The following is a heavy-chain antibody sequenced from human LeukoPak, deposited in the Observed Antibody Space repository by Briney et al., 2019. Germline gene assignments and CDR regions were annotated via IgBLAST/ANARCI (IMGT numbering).Heavy chain of an antibody. D-gene: IGHD2-2*01. CDR2: ISDSGSTT. Sequence: QTGGSLRLSCVASGVTFSTYAMNWVRQVPGKGLEWVSLISDSGSTTYHADSVKGRFTISRDNSKNTLYLQMNSLRVEDTAVYYCAKQKLVVPAAGDAFDIWGQGTMVTVSS. CDR1: GVTFSTYA. V-gene: IGHV3-23*01. J-gene: IGHJ3*02. CDR3: AKQKLVVPAAGDAFDI.